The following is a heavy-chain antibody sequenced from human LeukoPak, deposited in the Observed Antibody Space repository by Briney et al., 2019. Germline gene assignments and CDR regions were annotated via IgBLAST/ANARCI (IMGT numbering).Heavy chain of an antibody. CDR3: AGDPVGGSTIFDY. CDR2: TYYRSKWYY. V-gene: IGHV6-1*01. CDR1: GDSVSSNSAA. J-gene: IGHJ4*02. D-gene: IGHD1-26*01. Sequence: SQTLSLICAISGDSVSSNSAAWNWIRQSPSRGLEWLGRTYYRSKWYYDYAVAVKSRISINPDTSKNQFSLQLSSVTPEDTAAYYCAGDPVGGSTIFDYWGQGTLVTVSS.